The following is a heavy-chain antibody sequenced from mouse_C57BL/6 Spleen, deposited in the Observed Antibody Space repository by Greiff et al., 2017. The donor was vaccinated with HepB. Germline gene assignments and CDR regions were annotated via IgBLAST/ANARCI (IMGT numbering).Heavy chain of an antibody. CDR2: IYPRDGST. Sequence: VMLVESGPELVKPGASVKLSCKASGYTFTSYDINWVKQRPGQGLEWIGWIYPRDGSTKYNEKFKGKATLTVDTSSSTAYMELHSLTSEDSAVYFCARGDTTVVAAPFDYWGQGTTLTVSS. D-gene: IGHD1-1*01. J-gene: IGHJ2*01. CDR3: ARGDTTVVAAPFDY. CDR1: GYTFTSYD. V-gene: IGHV1-85*01.